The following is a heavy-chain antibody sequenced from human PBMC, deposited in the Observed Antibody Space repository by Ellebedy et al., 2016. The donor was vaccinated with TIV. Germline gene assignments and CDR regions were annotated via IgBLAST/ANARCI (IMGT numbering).Heavy chain of an antibody. D-gene: IGHD3-10*01. CDR1: GASISASY. Sequence: MPSETLSLTCTVSGASISASYWSWIRQTPGKGLEWIGYISTTGRTNYNPSLQSRVTISVDTSKNHLSLKLTSFTAADTAVYYCARERRGSYDSWGQGTLITVSS. CDR2: ISTTGRT. V-gene: IGHV4-4*08. J-gene: IGHJ4*02. CDR3: ARERRGSYDS.